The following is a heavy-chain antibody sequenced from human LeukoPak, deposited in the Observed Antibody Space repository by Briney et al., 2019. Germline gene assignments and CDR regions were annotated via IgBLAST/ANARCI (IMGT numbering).Heavy chain of an antibody. CDR2: ITGSGGST. CDR1: GVTFSSHA. CDR3: ASRPASETYFGVFDY. D-gene: IGHD4-17*01. Sequence: GGSLRLSCVVSGVTFSSHAMTWVRQAPGKGLEWVSGITGSGGSTDHAESVKGRFTISRDNSKNTLYLQMNNLRAEDTAVYYCASRPASETYFGVFDYWGQGTLVTVSS. V-gene: IGHV3-23*01. J-gene: IGHJ4*02.